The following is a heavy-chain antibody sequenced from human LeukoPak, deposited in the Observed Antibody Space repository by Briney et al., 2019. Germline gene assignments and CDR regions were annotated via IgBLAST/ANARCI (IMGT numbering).Heavy chain of an antibody. V-gene: IGHV1-24*01. J-gene: IGHJ4*02. CDR1: GYTLTELS. CDR3: ATDAGYYDSSGYYHPFDY. Sequence: ASVKVSCKVSGYTLTELSVRWVRQAPGKGLEWMGGFDPEDGETIYAQKFQGRVTMTEDTSTDTAYMELSSLRSEDTAVYYCATDAGYYDSSGYYHPFDYWGQGTLVTVSS. CDR2: FDPEDGET. D-gene: IGHD3-22*01.